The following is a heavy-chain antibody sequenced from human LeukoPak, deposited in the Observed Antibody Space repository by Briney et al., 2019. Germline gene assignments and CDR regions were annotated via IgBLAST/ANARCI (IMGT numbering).Heavy chain of an antibody. CDR2: IIPIFGTA. Sequence: ASVKVSCKAPGGTFSSYAISWVRQAPGQGLEWMGGIIPIFGTANYAQKFQGRVTITADKSTSTAYMELSSLRSEDTAVYYCAGGRRGYSYGRYYFDYWGQGTLVTVSS. CDR1: GGTFSSYA. D-gene: IGHD5-18*01. V-gene: IGHV1-69*06. J-gene: IGHJ4*02. CDR3: AGGRRGYSYGRYYFDY.